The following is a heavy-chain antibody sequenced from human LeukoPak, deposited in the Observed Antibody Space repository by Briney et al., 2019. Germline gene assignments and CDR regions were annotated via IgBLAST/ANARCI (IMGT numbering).Heavy chain of an antibody. CDR1: GFSVSDYY. CDR3: ARGTYYSGSGPGNWFDP. D-gene: IGHD3-10*01. J-gene: IGHJ5*02. CDR2: ITKKTAI. V-gene: IGHV3-69-1*01. Sequence: PGGSLILSCAASGFSVSDYYMNWIRQSPGKGLEWVSHITKKTAIEYADSVKGRFTISRDNANNLLPLQMDSLRPEDTGVYYCARGTYYSGSGPGNWFDPWGHGTLVTVSS.